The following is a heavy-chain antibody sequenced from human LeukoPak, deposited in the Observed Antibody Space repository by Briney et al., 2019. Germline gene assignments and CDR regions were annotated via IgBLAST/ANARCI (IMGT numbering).Heavy chain of an antibody. V-gene: IGHV4-61*01. Sequence: PSETLSLTCTVSGGSVSSGSYYWSWLRQPPGKRLEWIVYIYYSGSTNYIPYPESRVTISVDTSKDQFSLKLSSVNGADRAVYYCARLYRDPESGGYVHYFDYWGQGTLVSVSS. CDR1: GGSVSSGSYY. D-gene: IGHD1-26*01. J-gene: IGHJ4*02. CDR3: ARLYRDPESGGYVHYFDY. CDR2: IYYSGST.